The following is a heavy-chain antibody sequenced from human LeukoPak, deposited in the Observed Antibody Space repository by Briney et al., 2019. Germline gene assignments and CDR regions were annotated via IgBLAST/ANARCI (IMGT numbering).Heavy chain of an antibody. Sequence: GGSLRLSCAASGFTFSSYAMSWVRQAPGKGLEWVSAISGSGGSTYYADSVKGRFTISRDNSKNTLYLQMNSLRAEDMAVYYCAKGGIAARWFDPWGQGTLVTVSS. CDR3: AKGGIAARWFDP. J-gene: IGHJ5*02. CDR2: ISGSGGST. V-gene: IGHV3-23*01. CDR1: GFTFSSYA. D-gene: IGHD6-6*01.